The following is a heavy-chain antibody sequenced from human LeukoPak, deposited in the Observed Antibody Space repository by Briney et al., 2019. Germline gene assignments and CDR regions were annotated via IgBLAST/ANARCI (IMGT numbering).Heavy chain of an antibody. V-gene: IGHV2-5*02. CDR1: GFSLSTSGVD. J-gene: IGHJ4*02. Sequence: SGPTLVKPTETLTLTCTFSGFSLSTSGVDVGWIRQPPGKALEWLALIYWDDDKRYSPSLKSRLTITKDTSKNQVVLTMTNMDPVDTATYYCAHNKDVAGHYYDYFWGRQKPFDYWGQGTLVTVSS. CDR2: IYWDDDK. D-gene: IGHD3-16*01. CDR3: AHNKDVAGHYYDYFWGRQKPFDY.